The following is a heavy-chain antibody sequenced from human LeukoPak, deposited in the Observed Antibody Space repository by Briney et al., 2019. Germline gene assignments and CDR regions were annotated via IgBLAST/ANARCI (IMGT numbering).Heavy chain of an antibody. Sequence: GGSLRLSCAASGLSFSGYAMSWVRQAPGKGLEWVSGISGSGSTTFYVDSVKGRFTISRDNSKNTLYLQMNSLRAEDTAIHYCAKGFRGYSSSFFDYWGQGTLVTVSS. CDR1: GLSFSGYA. CDR3: AKGFRGYSSSFFDY. CDR2: ISGSGSTT. J-gene: IGHJ4*02. D-gene: IGHD6-13*01. V-gene: IGHV3-23*01.